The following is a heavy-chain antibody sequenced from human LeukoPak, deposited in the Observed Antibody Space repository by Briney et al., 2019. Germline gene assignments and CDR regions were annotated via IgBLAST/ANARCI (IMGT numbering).Heavy chain of an antibody. D-gene: IGHD4-23*01. V-gene: IGHV3-74*03. J-gene: IGHJ1*01. CDR2: TNTDGSST. CDR1: GFAFSSYW. CDR3: YGANAEH. Sequence: GGSLKLSCAASGFAFSSYWMHWVRQAPGKGLVWVSGTNTDGSSTMYADSVKGRFTIARDNAKNTLYLQMNSLRAEDTAVYYCYGANAEHWGQGTLVTVSS.